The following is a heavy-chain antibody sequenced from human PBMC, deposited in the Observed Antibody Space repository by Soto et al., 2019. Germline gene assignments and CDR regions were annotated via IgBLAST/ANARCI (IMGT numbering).Heavy chain of an antibody. CDR3: ARDSRPNPGSGYYYYYMDV. CDR2: IYSGGST. Sequence: GGSLRLSCAASGFTVSSNYMSWVRQAPGKGLEWVSVIYSGGSTYYADSVKGRFTISRHNSKNTLYLQMNSLRAEDTAVYYCARDSRPNPGSGYYYYYMDVWGKGTTVTVSS. J-gene: IGHJ6*03. CDR1: GFTVSSNY. V-gene: IGHV3-53*04. D-gene: IGHD6-6*01.